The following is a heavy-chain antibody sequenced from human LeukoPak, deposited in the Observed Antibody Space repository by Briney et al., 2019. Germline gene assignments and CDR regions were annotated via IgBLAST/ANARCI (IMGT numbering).Heavy chain of an antibody. CDR3: ARVGPRFIAARPPWYFDY. CDR2: ISGSGGST. CDR1: GFTFSSYA. Sequence: AGGSLRLSCAASGFTFSSYAMSWVRQAPGKGLGWVSAISGSGGSTYYADSVKGRFTISRDNSKNTLYLQMNSLRAEDTAVYYCARVGPRFIAARPPWYFDYWGQGTLVTVSS. D-gene: IGHD6-6*01. J-gene: IGHJ4*02. V-gene: IGHV3-23*01.